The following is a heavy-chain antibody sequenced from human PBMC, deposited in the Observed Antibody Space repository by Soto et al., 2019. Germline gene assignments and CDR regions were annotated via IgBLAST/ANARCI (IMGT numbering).Heavy chain of an antibody. D-gene: IGHD6-13*01. CDR3: AKEQGRVAAALDY. CDR2: ITSSGSNT. CDR1: GFTFSGYG. V-gene: IGHV3-23*01. Sequence: EVQLLESGGDLVQRGGSLRLSCAASGFTFSGYGMSWGRQAPGKGLEWVSSITSSGSNTYYVDSVKGRFTISRDNSKNTLYLQMNSLTVEDTAVYYCAKEQGRVAAALDYWGQGTLVTVSS. J-gene: IGHJ4*02.